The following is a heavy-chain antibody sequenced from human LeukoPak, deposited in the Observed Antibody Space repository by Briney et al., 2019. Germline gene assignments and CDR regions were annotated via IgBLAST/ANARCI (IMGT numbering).Heavy chain of an antibody. CDR1: GFTFSSYS. Sequence: GVSLRLSCAASGFTFSSYSMNWVRQAPGKGLEWVSYISGSSGIIDYAGSVRGRFTISRDNAKNSLYLQINSLRAEDTAVYYCARSSYSSSSSVWGQGTMVTVSP. J-gene: IGHJ3*01. V-gene: IGHV3-48*04. D-gene: IGHD6-6*01. CDR2: ISGSSGII. CDR3: ARSSYSSSSSV.